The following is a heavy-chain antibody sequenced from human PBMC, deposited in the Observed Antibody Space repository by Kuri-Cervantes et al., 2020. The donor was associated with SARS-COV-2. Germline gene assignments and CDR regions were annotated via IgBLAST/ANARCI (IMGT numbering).Heavy chain of an antibody. CDR1: GFTFSSYA. D-gene: IGHD2-2*01. Sequence: GESLKISCAASGFTFSSYAMSWVRQAPGKGLEWVSAISGSGGSTYYADSVKGRFTISRDNAKNSLYLQMNSLRAEDTAVYYCARDLKGDIVVVPAARSVVGAFDIWGQGTMVTVSS. J-gene: IGHJ3*02. CDR3: ARDLKGDIVVVPAARSVVGAFDI. CDR2: ISGSGGST. V-gene: IGHV3-23*01.